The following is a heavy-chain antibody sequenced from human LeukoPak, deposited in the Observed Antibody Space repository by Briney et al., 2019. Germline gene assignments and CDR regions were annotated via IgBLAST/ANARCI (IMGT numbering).Heavy chain of an antibody. CDR2: VHSNGDT. CDR1: GGSISDYY. D-gene: IGHD2-21*01. V-gene: IGHV4-59*01. CDR3: ARWRIAGLAFDY. Sequence: SSETLSLTCIISGGSISDYYWGWIRQPPGKGLEWIGYVHSNGDTDYNPSLRGRLTILLETSKKDFSLKVSSVTAADTAVYYCARWRIAGLAFDYWGQGTLVTDSS. J-gene: IGHJ4*02.